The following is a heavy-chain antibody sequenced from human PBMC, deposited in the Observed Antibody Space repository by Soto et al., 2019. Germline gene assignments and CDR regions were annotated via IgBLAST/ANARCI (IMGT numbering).Heavy chain of an antibody. CDR2: INPATGAA. D-gene: IGHD3-3*01. CDR1: GYPVTAYY. J-gene: IGHJ3*02. CDR3: ARGGGVGVAGSAAFDM. Sequence: QLHLVQSGAVVKKPGASVTVSCSASGYPVTAYYMHWVRQAPGRGLEWMGGINPATGAAKDTQTFQGRVTMTRDTSTSTVFMELSGPTSEDTAVFYCARGGGVGVAGSAAFDMWGQGTLVTVSS. V-gene: IGHV1-2*02.